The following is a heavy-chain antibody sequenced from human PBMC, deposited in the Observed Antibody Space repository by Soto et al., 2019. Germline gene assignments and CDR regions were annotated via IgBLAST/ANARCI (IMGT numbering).Heavy chain of an antibody. Sequence: EVQMVESGGGLVQPGGSLRLSCAVSGFTFSSYWMHWVRQAPGKGLAWVSRINSDGSRTSHADSVKGRFTISRDNAKNTLYLQMNSLRAEDTAVYYCARDQREYYDILTGQGGFDYWGQGTLVTVSS. V-gene: IGHV3-74*01. J-gene: IGHJ4*02. D-gene: IGHD3-9*01. CDR2: INSDGSRT. CDR3: ARDQREYYDILTGQGGFDY. CDR1: GFTFSSYW.